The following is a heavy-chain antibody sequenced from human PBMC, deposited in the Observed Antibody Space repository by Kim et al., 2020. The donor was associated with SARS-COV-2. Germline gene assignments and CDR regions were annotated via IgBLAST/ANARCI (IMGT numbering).Heavy chain of an antibody. D-gene: IGHD3-10*01. CDR2: GGH. J-gene: IGHJ3*02. CDR3: ARRGVGSFDI. Sequence: GGHASNPPLKRRVHISENTAKAQFSLKMTSVTAADTAVYYCARRGVGSFDIWGQGTMVTVSS. V-gene: IGHV4-61*07.